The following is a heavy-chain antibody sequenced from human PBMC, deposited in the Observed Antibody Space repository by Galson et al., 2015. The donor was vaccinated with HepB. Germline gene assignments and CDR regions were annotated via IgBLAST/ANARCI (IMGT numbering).Heavy chain of an antibody. V-gene: IGHV3-73*01. CDR1: GFTFSGSA. D-gene: IGHD3-10*01. J-gene: IGHJ4*02. Sequence: SLRLSCAASGFTFSGSAIHWVRQTSGKGLEWVGRIRSKASNYATAYAASLKGRFTISRDDSKNTAYLHMKSLKTEDTAVYYCARAKEGRGYFDYWGQGTLVTVSS. CDR2: IRSKASNYAT. CDR3: ARAKEGRGYFDY.